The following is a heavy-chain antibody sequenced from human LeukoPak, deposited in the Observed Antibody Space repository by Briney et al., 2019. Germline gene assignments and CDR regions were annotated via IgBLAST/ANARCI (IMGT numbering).Heavy chain of an antibody. CDR2: IRYDGSNK. D-gene: IGHD3-10*01. CDR3: AKDGYGSGTPPRGNWFDP. Sequence: PGGSLRLSCAASGFTFSDYYMSWVRQAPGKGLEWVAFIRYDGSNKYYADSVKGRFTISRDNSKNTLYLQMNSLRAEDTAVYYCAKDGYGSGTPPRGNWFDPWGQGTLVTVSS. V-gene: IGHV3-30*02. CDR1: GFTFSDYY. J-gene: IGHJ5*02.